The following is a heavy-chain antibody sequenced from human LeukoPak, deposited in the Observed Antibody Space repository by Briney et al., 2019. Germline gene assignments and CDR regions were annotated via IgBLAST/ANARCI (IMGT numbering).Heavy chain of an antibody. V-gene: IGHV1-2*02. J-gene: IGHJ6*04. CDR2: INPNSGGT. CDR3: ARVNSSGWYGLGV. Sequence: VASVKVSCKASGYTFTGYYMHWVRQAPGRGLEWMGWINPNSGGTNYAQKFQGRVTMTRDTSISTAYMELSRLRSDDTAVYYCARVNSSGWYGLGVWGKGTTVTVSS. D-gene: IGHD6-19*01. CDR1: GYTFTGYY.